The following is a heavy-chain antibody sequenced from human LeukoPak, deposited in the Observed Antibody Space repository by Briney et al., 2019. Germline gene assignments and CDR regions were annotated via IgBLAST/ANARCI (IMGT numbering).Heavy chain of an antibody. CDR3: ARLGTYCSSTSCYNHDAFDI. J-gene: IGHJ3*02. V-gene: IGHV3-21*01. D-gene: IGHD2-2*02. CDR2: ISCSSSYI. CDR1: GFTFCIYS. Sequence: KPGGSLSLSCAASGFTFCIYSMNWVRQALWKGLEWVSSISCSSSYIYYADSVKGRFTISRDNAKSSLYLQMNSLRAEDTAVYYCARLGTYCSSTSCYNHDAFDIWGQGTMVTVSS.